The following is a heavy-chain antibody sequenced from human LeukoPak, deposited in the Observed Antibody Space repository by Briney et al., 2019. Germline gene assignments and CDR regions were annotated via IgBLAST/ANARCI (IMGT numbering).Heavy chain of an antibody. J-gene: IGHJ4*02. V-gene: IGHV4-39*01. CDR2: MYYSGST. D-gene: IGHD2-2*01. CDR3: ARHYCSSASCYVDY. CDR1: GGSISSSTYY. Sequence: SETLSLTCTVSGGSISSSTYYWGWIRQPPGKGLEWIDMMYYSGSTYYNPSLKSRVTISVDTSKNQFSLKLSSVTAADTAVYYCARHYCSSASCYVDYWGQGTLVTVSS.